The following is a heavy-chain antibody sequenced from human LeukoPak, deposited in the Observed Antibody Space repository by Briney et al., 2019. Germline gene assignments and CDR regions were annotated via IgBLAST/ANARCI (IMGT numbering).Heavy chain of an antibody. CDR3: ARGGDGYNPDFDY. CDR1: GFTFSSYS. D-gene: IGHD5-24*01. J-gene: IGHJ4*02. CDR2: ISSSGSTI. Sequence: GGSLRLSCAASGFTFSSYSMNWVRQAPGKGLEWVSYISSSGSTIYYADSVKGRFTISRDNAKNSLYLQMNSLRAEDTAVYYCARGGDGYNPDFDYWGQGTLVTVSS. V-gene: IGHV3-48*04.